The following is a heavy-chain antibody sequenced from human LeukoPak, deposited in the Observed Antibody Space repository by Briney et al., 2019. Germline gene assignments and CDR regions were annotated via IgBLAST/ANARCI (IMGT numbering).Heavy chain of an antibody. CDR3: AYGGNSGTFDV. Sequence: PSETLSLTCTVSGGSITSYYYSWIRQPPGKGLEWIGYIYYSGSTNYNPYLKSRVTMSVDMSKNQLSLKLRSVTAADTAVYYCAYGGNSGTFDVWGQGTMVTVSS. D-gene: IGHD4-23*01. CDR2: IYYSGST. CDR1: GGSITSYY. V-gene: IGHV4-59*03. J-gene: IGHJ3*01.